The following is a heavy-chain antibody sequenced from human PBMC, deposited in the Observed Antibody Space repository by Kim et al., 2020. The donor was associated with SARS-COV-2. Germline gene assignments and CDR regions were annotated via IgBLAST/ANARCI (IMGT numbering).Heavy chain of an antibody. CDR3: AKDFFPYCSGGSCYVHWFDP. V-gene: IGHV3-23*01. J-gene: IGHJ5*02. CDR1: GFTFSSYA. D-gene: IGHD2-15*01. Sequence: GGSLRLSCAASGFTFSSYAMSWVRQAPGKGLEWVSAISGSGGSTYYADSVKGRFTISRDNSKNTLYLQMNSLRAEDTAVYYCAKDFFPYCSGGSCYVHWFDPWGQGTLVTVSS. CDR2: ISGSGGST.